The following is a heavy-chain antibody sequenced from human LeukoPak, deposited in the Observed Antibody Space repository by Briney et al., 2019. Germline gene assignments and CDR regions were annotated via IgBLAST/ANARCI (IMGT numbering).Heavy chain of an antibody. CDR2: ISGSGGTT. Sequence: GGSLRLSCAASGFTFSSYAMSWVRQAPGKGLEWDSAISGSGGTTHYADSVKGRFTISRDNSKNTLYLQMNSLRAEDTAVYYCAKDAELLGATNFGYWGQGTLVTVSS. V-gene: IGHV3-23*01. CDR3: AKDAELLGATNFGY. J-gene: IGHJ4*02. CDR1: GFTFSSYA. D-gene: IGHD1-26*01.